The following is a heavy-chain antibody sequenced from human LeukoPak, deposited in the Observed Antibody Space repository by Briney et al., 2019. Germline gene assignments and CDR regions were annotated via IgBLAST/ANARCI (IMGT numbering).Heavy chain of an antibody. V-gene: IGHV3-48*04. Sequence: GGSLRLSCAASGFTFSSHSMNWVRQAPGKGLEWVSYISSSSSTIYYADSVKGRFTISRDNAKNSLYLQMNSLRAEDTAVYYCARVGSGYESDYWGQGTLVTVSS. J-gene: IGHJ4*02. CDR2: ISSSSSTI. D-gene: IGHD5-12*01. CDR3: ARVGSGYESDY. CDR1: GFTFSSHS.